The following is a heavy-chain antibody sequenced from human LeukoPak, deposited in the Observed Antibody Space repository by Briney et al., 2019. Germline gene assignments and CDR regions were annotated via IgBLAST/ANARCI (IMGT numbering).Heavy chain of an antibody. CDR3: ARGTPLESGGSFDY. V-gene: IGHV1-18*04. Sequence: ASVKVSCKASGYTFTGYYMHWVRQAPGQGLEWMGWISTYSGNPNSAQKFQDRVTLTTDSATTSVYMELSSLTSDDTAVYYCARGTPLESGGSFDYWGQGTLVTVSS. CDR1: GYTFTGYY. CDR2: ISTYSGNP. D-gene: IGHD3-10*01. J-gene: IGHJ4*02.